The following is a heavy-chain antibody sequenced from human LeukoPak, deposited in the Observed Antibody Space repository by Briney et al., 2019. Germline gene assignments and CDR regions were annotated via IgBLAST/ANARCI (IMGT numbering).Heavy chain of an antibody. Sequence: SETLSLTCTVSGGSISSGDYYWSWIRQPPGKGLEWIGYIYYSGSTNYNPSLKSRVTISVDTSKNQFSLKLSSVTAADTAVYYCASSTGDFWSGFDYWGQGTLVTVSS. CDR3: ASSTGDFWSGFDY. CDR1: GGSISSGDYY. D-gene: IGHD3-3*01. V-gene: IGHV4-61*08. CDR2: IYYSGST. J-gene: IGHJ4*02.